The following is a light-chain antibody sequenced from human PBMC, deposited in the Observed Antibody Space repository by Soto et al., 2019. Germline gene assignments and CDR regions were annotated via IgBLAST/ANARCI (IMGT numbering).Light chain of an antibody. CDR2: DVS. CDR1: SSDVGGYNY. CDR3: CSYAGDDV. J-gene: IGLJ1*01. V-gene: IGLV2-11*01. Sequence: QSALTQPRSVSGSPGQSVTISCTGTSSDVGGYNYVSWYQQHPGKAPKLMIYDVSKRPSGVPDRFSGSKSGNTASLTISGLQAEDEADYFCCSYAGDDVFGTGTKLTVL.